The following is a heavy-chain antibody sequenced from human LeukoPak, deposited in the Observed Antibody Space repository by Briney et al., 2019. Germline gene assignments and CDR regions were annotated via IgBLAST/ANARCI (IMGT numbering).Heavy chain of an antibody. Sequence: GGSLRLSCAASGFTFNFYAIHWVRQAPGKGLEWVAVISSDGSNGYYADSVKGRFTISRDNSKNTLYLQMNSLRVEDTAVYYCAREVGKRDFDYWGQGALVTVSS. J-gene: IGHJ4*02. CDR2: ISSDGSNG. D-gene: IGHD1-26*01. CDR3: AREVGKRDFDY. V-gene: IGHV3-30*04. CDR1: GFTFNFYA.